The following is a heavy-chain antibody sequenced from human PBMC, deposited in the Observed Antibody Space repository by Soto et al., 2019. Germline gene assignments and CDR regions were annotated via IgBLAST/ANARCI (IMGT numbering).Heavy chain of an antibody. CDR1: GYTFTSYG. Sequence: ASVKVSCKASGYTFTSYGISWVRQAPGQGLEWMGWISAYNGNTNYAQKLQGRVTMTTDTSTSTAYMELRSLRSDDTAVYYCARAAQYDFWSGYPHDNWFDPWGQGTLVTVSS. J-gene: IGHJ5*02. CDR3: ARAAQYDFWSGYPHDNWFDP. V-gene: IGHV1-18*01. D-gene: IGHD3-3*01. CDR2: ISAYNGNT.